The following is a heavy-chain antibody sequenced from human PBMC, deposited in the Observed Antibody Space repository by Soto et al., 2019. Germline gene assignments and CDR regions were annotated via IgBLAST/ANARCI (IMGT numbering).Heavy chain of an antibody. D-gene: IGHD1-1*01. J-gene: IGHJ4*02. Sequence: PSETLSLTCTVSVGSISSGGYYWSWIRQHPGKGLEWIGYIYYSGSTYYNPSLKSRVTISVDTSKNQFSLKLSSVTAADTAVYYCARTVERLDYFDCWGQGTLVTVYS. CDR1: VGSISSGGYY. CDR2: IYYSGST. CDR3: ARTVERLDYFDC. V-gene: IGHV4-31*03.